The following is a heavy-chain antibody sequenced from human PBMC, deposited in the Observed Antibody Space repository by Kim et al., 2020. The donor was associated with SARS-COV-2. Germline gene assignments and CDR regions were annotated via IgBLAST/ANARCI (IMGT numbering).Heavy chain of an antibody. J-gene: IGHJ4*02. Sequence: ASVKVSCKASGYTFTSYYMHWVRQAPGQGLEWMGIINPSGGSTSYAQKFQGRVTMTRDTSTSTVYMELSSLRSEDTAVYYCARDSRDYDYVWGSYPAGYWGQGTLVTVSS. CDR3: ARDSRDYDYVWGSYPAGY. CDR1: GYTFTSYY. CDR2: INPSGGST. D-gene: IGHD3-16*02. V-gene: IGHV1-46*01.